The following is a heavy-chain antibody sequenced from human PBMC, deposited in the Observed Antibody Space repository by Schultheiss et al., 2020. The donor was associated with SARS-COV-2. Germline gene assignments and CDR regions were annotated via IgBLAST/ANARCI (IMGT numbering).Heavy chain of an antibody. D-gene: IGHD6-6*01. CDR1: GFTFSSYA. CDR3: ARELVGYSSSGRAFDI. V-gene: IGHV3-23*01. Sequence: GGSLRLSCAASGFTFSSYAMSWVRQAPGKGLEWVSAISGSGGSTYYADSVKGRFTISRDNSKNTLYLQMNSLRAEDTAVYYCARELVGYSSSGRAFDIWGQGTMVTVSS. CDR2: ISGSGGST. J-gene: IGHJ3*02.